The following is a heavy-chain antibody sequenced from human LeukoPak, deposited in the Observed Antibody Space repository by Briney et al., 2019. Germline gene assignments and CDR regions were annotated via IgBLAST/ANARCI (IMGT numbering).Heavy chain of an antibody. CDR1: GYTFTSYD. V-gene: IGHV1-8*03. CDR2: MNPNSGNT. CDR3: ARHGSITMVRGRLRYYYMDV. Sequence: ASVKVSCKASGYTFTSYDINWVRQATGQGLEWMGWMNPNSGNTGYAQKFQGRVTITRNTSIGTAYMELSSLRSEDTAVYYCARHGSITMVRGRLRYYYMDVWGKGTTVTISS. J-gene: IGHJ6*03. D-gene: IGHD3-10*01.